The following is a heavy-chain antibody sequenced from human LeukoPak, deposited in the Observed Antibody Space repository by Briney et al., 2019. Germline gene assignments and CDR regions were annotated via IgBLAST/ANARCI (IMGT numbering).Heavy chain of an antibody. CDR3: AGGDIVAAVLGY. CDR1: RYTFTGYY. D-gene: IGHD5-12*01. J-gene: IGHJ4*02. Sequence: ASVKVSCKASRYTFTGYYMHWVRQAPGQGLEWMGWINPNSGGTNYAQKFQGRVTMTRDTSTSTAYMELSRLRSDDTAVYYCAGGDIVAAVLGYWGQGTLVTVSS. V-gene: IGHV1-2*02. CDR2: INPNSGGT.